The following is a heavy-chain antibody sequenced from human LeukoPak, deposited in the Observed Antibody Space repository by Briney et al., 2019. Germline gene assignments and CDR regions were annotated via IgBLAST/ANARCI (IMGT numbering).Heavy chain of an antibody. V-gene: IGHV4-34*01. D-gene: IGHD3-3*01. Sequence: SETLSLTCAVYGGSFSGYYWSWIRQPPGKGLEWIGEINHSGSTNYNPSLKSRVTISVDTSKNQFSLKLSSVTAADTAVYYCATPRGGYYRNYYGMDVWGQGTTVTVSS. CDR3: ATPRGGYYRNYYGMDV. CDR1: GGSFSGYY. J-gene: IGHJ6*02. CDR2: INHSGST.